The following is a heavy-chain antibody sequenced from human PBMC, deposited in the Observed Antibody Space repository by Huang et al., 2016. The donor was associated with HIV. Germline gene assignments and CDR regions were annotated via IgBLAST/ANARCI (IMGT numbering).Heavy chain of an antibody. CDR3: ARRRRGGFDI. V-gene: IGHV5-51*03. D-gene: IGHD2-15*01. Sequence: EVQLVQSGAEVKRPGESLKISCKSSRYNFAGYWIGWVRQMPGKGLEWMGSIYFDDSDARYSPSLQGQVTISADTSLYSSYLQWTSRRASDTAIFYCARRRRGGFDIWGQGTLVTVSS. CDR2: IYFDDSDA. J-gene: IGHJ3*02. CDR1: RYNFAGYW.